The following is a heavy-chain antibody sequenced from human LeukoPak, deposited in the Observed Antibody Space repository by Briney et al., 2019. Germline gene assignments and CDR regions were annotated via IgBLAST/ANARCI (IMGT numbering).Heavy chain of an antibody. CDR3: ARGRAYYYDSSGSRSDY. CDR2: IYHSGST. CDR1: GYSMSSGYY. J-gene: IGHJ4*02. V-gene: IGHV4-38-2*02. D-gene: IGHD3-22*01. Sequence: SETLSLTCTVSGYSMSSGYYWGRIRQPPGKGLEWIGSIYHSGSTYYNPSLKSRVTVSVDTSKNQFSLKLSSVTAADTAVYYCARGRAYYYDSSGSRSDYWGQGTLVTVSS.